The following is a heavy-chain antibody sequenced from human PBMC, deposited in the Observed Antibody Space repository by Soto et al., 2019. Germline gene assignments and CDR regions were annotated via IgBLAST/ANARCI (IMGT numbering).Heavy chain of an antibody. V-gene: IGHV3-30*18. D-gene: IGHD2-15*01. CDR3: AKDLDIVVVVAASAFDN. CDR1: GFTFSDYG. CDR2: ISYDGSSK. Sequence: GGSLRLSCAASGFTFSDYGMHWVRQAPGKGLEWVAVISYDGSSKYYADSVKGRFTISRDSSKNTLYLQMNSLRAEDSAVYYCAKDLDIVVVVAASAFDNWGQGTLVTVSS. J-gene: IGHJ4*02.